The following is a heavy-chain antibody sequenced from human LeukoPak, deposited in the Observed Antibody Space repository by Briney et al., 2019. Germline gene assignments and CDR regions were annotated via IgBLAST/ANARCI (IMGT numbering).Heavy chain of an antibody. V-gene: IGHV4-59*08. CDR1: GGSISSYY. Sequence: PSETLSLTCTVSGGSISSYYWSWIRQPPGKGLEWIGYIYYSGSTNYNPSLKSRDTISVDTSKNQFSLKLSSVTAADTAVYYCARLFPADYWGQGTLVTVSS. J-gene: IGHJ4*02. CDR3: ARLFPADY. CDR2: IYYSGST.